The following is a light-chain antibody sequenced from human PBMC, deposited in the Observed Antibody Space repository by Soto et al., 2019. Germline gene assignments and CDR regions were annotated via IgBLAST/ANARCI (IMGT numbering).Light chain of an antibody. Sequence: QSALTQPASVSGSPGQSITISCTGTISDVGGYDYVSWYQQHPGKAPKLMIYDVSNRPSGVSNRFSGSKSDNTASLTISGLQADDEADYYCSSYTTSSTYVFGTGTKLTVL. J-gene: IGLJ1*01. CDR2: DVS. CDR3: SSYTTSSTYV. CDR1: ISDVGGYDY. V-gene: IGLV2-14*01.